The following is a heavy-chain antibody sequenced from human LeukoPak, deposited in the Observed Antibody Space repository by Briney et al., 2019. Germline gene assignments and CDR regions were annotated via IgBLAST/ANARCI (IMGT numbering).Heavy chain of an antibody. V-gene: IGHV1-69*04. J-gene: IGHJ5*02. CDR1: GGTFSSYA. D-gene: IGHD3-22*01. CDR3: ARSAPRSYYYDSSGYYDWFDP. CDR2: IIPIVGIA. Sequence: SVKVSCKASGGTFSSYAISWVRQARGQGLEWMGRIIPIVGIANYAQKFQGRVTITADKSTSTAYMELSSLRSEDTAVYYCARSAPRSYYYDSSGYYDWFDPWGQGTLVTVSS.